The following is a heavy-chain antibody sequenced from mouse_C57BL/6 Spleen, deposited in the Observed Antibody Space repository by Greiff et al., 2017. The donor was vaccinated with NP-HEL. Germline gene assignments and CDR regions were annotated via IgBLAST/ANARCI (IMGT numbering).Heavy chain of an antibody. Sequence: EVMLVESGGGLVKPGGSLKLSCAASGFTFSSYAMSWVRQTPEKRLAWVATISDGGSYTYYPDNVKGRFTISRDNAKNNLYLQMSHLKSEDTAMYYCARDGDHYSNDYYAMDYWGQGTSVTVSS. J-gene: IGHJ4*01. CDR3: ARDGDHYSNDYYAMDY. V-gene: IGHV5-4*01. CDR2: ISDGGSYT. CDR1: GFTFSSYA. D-gene: IGHD2-5*01.